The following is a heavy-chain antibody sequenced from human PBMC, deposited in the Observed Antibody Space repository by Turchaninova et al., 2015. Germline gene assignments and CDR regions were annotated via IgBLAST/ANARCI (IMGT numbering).Heavy chain of an antibody. CDR3: ARGLVGTWVV. D-gene: IGHD1-26*01. CDR1: GGSFSGYY. J-gene: IGHJ4*02. V-gene: IGHV4-34*01. CDR2: INHRGGT. Sequence: QVQLQQWGAGLLKPSETLSLTCAVYGGSFSGYYWSWIRQPPGKGLEWLGEINHRGGTKYNPSLKRRVHLSVDTYKNQFTLKLSSVTAADTAVYYCARGLVGTWVVWGQGTLVTVSS.